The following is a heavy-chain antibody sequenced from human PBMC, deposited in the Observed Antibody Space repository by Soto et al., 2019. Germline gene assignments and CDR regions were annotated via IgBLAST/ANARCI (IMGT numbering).Heavy chain of an antibody. Sequence: SETLSLTCTVSGASITFGGYSWSWIRQTPGKGLEWIGYINHLETTFYNPSFESRLTLSIDRAKNQFSLKLHSMSAADRAVYFCARGGGSDSFDYWGQGIMVTVYS. D-gene: IGHD1-26*01. CDR2: INHLETT. CDR1: GASITFGGYS. V-gene: IGHV4-30-2*01. J-gene: IGHJ4*02. CDR3: ARGGGSDSFDY.